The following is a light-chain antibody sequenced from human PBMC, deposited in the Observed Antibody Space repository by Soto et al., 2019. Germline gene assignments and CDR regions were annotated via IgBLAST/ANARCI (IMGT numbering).Light chain of an antibody. V-gene: IGKV1-33*01. J-gene: IGKJ2*01. CDR3: QQYESIPYT. CDR2: DVS. Sequence: DIQLTQSPSSLSASVGARVTITCQASQDISSYLKWYQQKPGRAPKVLIYDVSNLERGVPSRFSGRGSGTVFTFTISSLQHEYIATYYCQQYESIPYTFGQGTKLEIK. CDR1: QDISSY.